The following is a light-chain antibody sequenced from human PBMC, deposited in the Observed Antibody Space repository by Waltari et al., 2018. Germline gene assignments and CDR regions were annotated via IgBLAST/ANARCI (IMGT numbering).Light chain of an antibody. J-gene: IGKJ2*01. CDR1: QSISSW. Sequence: DIQMTQSPSPLSASVGDRVTITCRASQSISSWLAWYQQKPGKAPKLLIYKASSLESEVPSRFSGSGSGTEFTLTISSLQPDDFATYYCQQYNSDLYTFGQGTKLEIK. V-gene: IGKV1-5*03. CDR2: KAS. CDR3: QQYNSDLYT.